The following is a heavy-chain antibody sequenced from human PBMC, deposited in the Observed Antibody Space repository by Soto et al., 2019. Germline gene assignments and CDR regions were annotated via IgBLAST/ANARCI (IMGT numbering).Heavy chain of an antibody. J-gene: IGHJ4*02. CDR3: ARSYDFWSGYYLPSFDY. CDR1: GGSISSYY. CDR2: IYYSGST. D-gene: IGHD3-3*01. V-gene: IGHV4-59*01. Sequence: QVQLQESGPGLVKPSETLSLTCTVSGGSISSYYWSWIRQPPGKGLEWIGYIYYSGSTNYNPSLRSRVTISVDTSKNQFSLKLSSVTAADTAVYYCARSYDFWSGYYLPSFDYWGQGTLVTVSS.